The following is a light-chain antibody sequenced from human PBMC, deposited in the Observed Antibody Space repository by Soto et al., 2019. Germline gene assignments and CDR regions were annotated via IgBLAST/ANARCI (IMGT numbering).Light chain of an antibody. V-gene: IGKV1D-16*01. J-gene: IGKJ1*01. CDR1: QDIAGY. CDR2: GPS. Sequence: DIHVTQSPSSVSASVGDRFTITCRASQDIAGYLAWYQHKPVRTPELLXHGPSRLQSGVPDSFSGSGSGTDFTLTISSLQYDDFAVHYCQQYNNWHPWTFGQGTKVDIK. CDR3: QQYNNWHPWT.